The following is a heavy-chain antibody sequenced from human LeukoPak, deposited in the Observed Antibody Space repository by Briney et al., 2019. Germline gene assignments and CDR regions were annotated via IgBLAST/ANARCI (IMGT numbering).Heavy chain of an antibody. CDR3: ATGRVDYGDYGVVKH. Sequence: GRSLRHSCEVSGFTFRNYGKNWVRQAPGKGLEWVAVISYDGINEYYVDSVKGRFTISRDNSKNSLYLQMESLTIEDTAVYYCATGRVDYGDYGVVKHWGQGTLVTVSS. J-gene: IGHJ1*01. CDR1: GFTFRNYG. CDR2: ISYDGINE. D-gene: IGHD4-17*01. V-gene: IGHV3-30*03.